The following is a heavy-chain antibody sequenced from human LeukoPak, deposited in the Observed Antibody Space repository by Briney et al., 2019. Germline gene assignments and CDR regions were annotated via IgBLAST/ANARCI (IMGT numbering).Heavy chain of an antibody. CDR3: ARATPKYDSSGYFNKAFDY. CDR1: GGSISSYY. D-gene: IGHD3-22*01. V-gene: IGHV4-59*01. CDR2: IYDSGST. J-gene: IGHJ4*02. Sequence: PSETLSLTCTVSGGSISSYYWSWIRHPPGKGLEWIGYIYDSGSTNYNPSLKSRVTISVDTSKNQFSLKLSSVTAADTAVYYCARATPKYDSSGYFNKAFDYWGQGTLVTVSS.